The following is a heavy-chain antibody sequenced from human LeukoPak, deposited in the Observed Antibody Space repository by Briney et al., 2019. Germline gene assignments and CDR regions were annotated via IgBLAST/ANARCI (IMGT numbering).Heavy chain of an antibody. V-gene: IGHV3-48*04. CDR1: GFTLRSAW. J-gene: IGHJ3*02. CDR3: ARGGWQQLPLAFDI. D-gene: IGHD6-13*01. Sequence: GGSLRLSCVASGFTLRSAWMNWVRQAPGKGLEWVSYISSSGSTIYYADSVKGRFNISRDNAKNSLYLQMNSLRAEDTAVYYCARGGWQQLPLAFDIWRQGTMVTVSS. CDR2: ISSSGSTI.